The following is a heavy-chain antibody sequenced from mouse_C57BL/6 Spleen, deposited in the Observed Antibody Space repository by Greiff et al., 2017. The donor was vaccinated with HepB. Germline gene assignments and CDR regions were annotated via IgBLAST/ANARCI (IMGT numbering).Heavy chain of an antibody. V-gene: IGHV1-50*01. Sequence: VQLQQPGAELVKPGASVKLSCKASGYTFTSYWMQWVKQRPGQGLEWIGEIDPSDSYTNYNQKFKGKATLTVDTSSSTAYMQLSSLTSEDSAVYYCARIYYGNYAWYFDVWGTGTTVTVSS. D-gene: IGHD2-1*01. J-gene: IGHJ1*03. CDR3: ARIYYGNYAWYFDV. CDR2: IDPSDSYT. CDR1: GYTFTSYW.